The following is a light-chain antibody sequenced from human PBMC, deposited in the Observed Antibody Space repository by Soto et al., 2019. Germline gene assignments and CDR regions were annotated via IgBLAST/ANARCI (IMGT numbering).Light chain of an antibody. CDR2: EGT. CDR3: SSYAGPFVI. Sequence: QSVLTQPASVAGSPGQSITISCTGTGSDVGNYNLLSWYQQHTGKAPKLIISEGTKRPSGVSNRFSGSGSGNTASLTISGLQAEDEADYYCSSYAGPFVIFGGGTQLTVL. J-gene: IGLJ2*01. CDR1: GSDVGNYNL. V-gene: IGLV2-23*01.